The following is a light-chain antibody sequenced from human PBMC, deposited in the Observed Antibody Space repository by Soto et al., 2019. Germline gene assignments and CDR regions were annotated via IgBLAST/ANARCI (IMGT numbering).Light chain of an antibody. CDR3: QQHATYPIT. CDR1: RNIGSW. CDR2: KAS. J-gene: IGKJ4*01. V-gene: IGKV1-5*03. Sequence: DIQMTQSPSTLSASIGDRVTITCRASRNIGSWLAWYQQKAGKAPNLLIYKASTLETGVTSRFSGSASGTEFTLTISSLQPDDFATYYCQQHATYPITFGGGTRWIA.